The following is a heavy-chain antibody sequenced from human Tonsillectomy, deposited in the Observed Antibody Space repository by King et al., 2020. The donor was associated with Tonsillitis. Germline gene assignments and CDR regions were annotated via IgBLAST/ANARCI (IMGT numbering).Heavy chain of an antibody. D-gene: IGHD6-19*01. CDR2: IYYSGST. Sequence: VQLQESGPGLVKPSETLSLTCTVSGGSVSSGSYYWSWIRQPPGKGLDWIGYIYYSGSTNYNPSLKSRVTISVDKSKNQFSLKVSSLTAADTAVYYCARDLYSSGLYYCDYWGQGTLVTVSS. CDR1: GGSVSSGSYY. V-gene: IGHV4-61*01. J-gene: IGHJ4*02. CDR3: ARDLYSSGLYYCDY.